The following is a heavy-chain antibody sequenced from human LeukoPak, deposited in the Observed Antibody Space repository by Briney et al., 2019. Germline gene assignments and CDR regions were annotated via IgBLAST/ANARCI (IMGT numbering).Heavy chain of an antibody. CDR3: ARESSSLYYYYGMDV. D-gene: IGHD6-6*01. CDR2: IYYSGST. CDR1: GGSISSYY. V-gene: IGHV4-59*01. Sequence: SKTLSLTCTVSGGSISSYYWSWIRQPPGKGLEWIGYIYYSGSTNYNPSLKSRVTISVDTSKNQFSLKLSSVTAADTAVYYCARESSSLYYYYGMDVWGQGTTVTVSS. J-gene: IGHJ6*02.